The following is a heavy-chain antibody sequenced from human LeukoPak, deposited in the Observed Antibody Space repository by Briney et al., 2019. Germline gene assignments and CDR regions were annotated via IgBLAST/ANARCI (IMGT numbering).Heavy chain of an antibody. D-gene: IGHD3-22*01. V-gene: IGHV4-34*01. Sequence: SETLSLTCAVYGGSFSGYYWSWIRQPPGKGLEWIGEINHSGSTNYNPSLKSRVTISVETPKNQFSLKLSSVTAADTAVYYCARGATMIVVAYYFDYWGQGTLVTVSS. CDR3: ARGATMIVVAYYFDY. CDR2: INHSGST. J-gene: IGHJ4*02. CDR1: GGSFSGYY.